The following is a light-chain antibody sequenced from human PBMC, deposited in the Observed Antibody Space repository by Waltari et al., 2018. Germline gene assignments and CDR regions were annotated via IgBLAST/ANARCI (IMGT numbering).Light chain of an antibody. CDR1: SPNIGAGYD. V-gene: IGLV1-40*01. J-gene: IGLJ2*01. CDR3: QSYDSSLSGVV. CDR2: GNS. Sequence: QSVLTQPPSVSGAPGQRVTISCTGISPNIGAGYDVNWYQQLPGTAPHLLILGNSNRPSGVPDRFSGSKSGTSASLAITGLQAEDEADYYCQSYDSSLSGVVFGGGTKLTVL.